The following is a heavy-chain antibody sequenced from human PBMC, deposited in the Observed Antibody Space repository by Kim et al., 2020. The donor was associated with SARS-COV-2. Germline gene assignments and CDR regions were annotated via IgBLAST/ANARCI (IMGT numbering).Heavy chain of an antibody. CDR3: ARDGLRVVWGRYYGMDV. Sequence: ASVKVSCKASGYTFTSYYMHWVRQAPGQGLEWMGIINPSGGSTSYAQKFQGRVTMTRDTSTSTVYMELSSLRSEDTAVYYCARDGLRVVWGRYYGMDVWGQGTTVTVSS. V-gene: IGHV1-46*01. D-gene: IGHD3-16*01. J-gene: IGHJ6*02. CDR2: INPSGGST. CDR1: GYTFTSYY.